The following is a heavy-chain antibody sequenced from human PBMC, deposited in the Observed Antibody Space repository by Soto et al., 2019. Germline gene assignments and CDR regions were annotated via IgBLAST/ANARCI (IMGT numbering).Heavy chain of an antibody. V-gene: IGHV1-8*01. J-gene: IGHJ6*03. Sequence: ASVKVSCKASGYTFTSYDINWVRQATGQGLEWMGWMNPNSGNTGYAQKFQGRVTMTRNTSISTAYMELSSLRSEDTAVYYCAVASLRYFDWLSGKYYYYMDVWGKGTKVTVSS. D-gene: IGHD3-9*01. CDR3: AVASLRYFDWLSGKYYYYMDV. CDR1: GYTFTSYD. CDR2: MNPNSGNT.